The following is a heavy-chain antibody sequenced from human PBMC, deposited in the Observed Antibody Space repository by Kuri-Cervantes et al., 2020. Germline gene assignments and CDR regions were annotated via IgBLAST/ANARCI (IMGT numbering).Heavy chain of an antibody. D-gene: IGHD1-26*01. CDR3: ARDSVGAGDY. CDR1: GFTFSSYS. V-gene: IGHV3-21*01. Sequence: GGSLRLSCAASGFTFSSYSMNWVRQAPGKGLEWVSSISSSSYIYYADSVKGRFTISRGNAKNSLYLQMNSLRAEDTAVYYCARDSVGAGDYWGQGTLVTVSS. J-gene: IGHJ4*02. CDR2: ISSSSYI.